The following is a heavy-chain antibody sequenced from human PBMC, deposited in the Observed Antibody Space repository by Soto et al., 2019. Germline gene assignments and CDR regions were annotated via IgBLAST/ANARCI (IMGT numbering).Heavy chain of an antibody. Sequence: ASVKVSCKASGGTFSSYAISWVRQAPGQGLEWMGWIIAIFGTANYAQKFQERVTITGDMSTSTAYMELSSLRSEDTAVYYCAASIGGHDYGSHWGQGTLVTVSS. V-gene: IGHV1-69*06. J-gene: IGHJ4*02. CDR3: AASIGGHDYGSH. CDR1: GGTFSSYA. CDR2: IIAIFGTA. D-gene: IGHD4-17*01.